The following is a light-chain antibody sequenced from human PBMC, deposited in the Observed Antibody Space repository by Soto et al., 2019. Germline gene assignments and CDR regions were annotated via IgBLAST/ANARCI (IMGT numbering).Light chain of an antibody. CDR2: KAS. Sequence: DIQMTQSPSTLSASVGDRVTITCRACQSISSWLAWYQQKPGKAPKLRIYKASSLESGVPSRFSGSGSGTEFTLAISSLQPDDFATYYCQQYNSYWTFGQGTKVEIK. CDR3: QQYNSYWT. CDR1: QSISSW. V-gene: IGKV1-5*03. J-gene: IGKJ1*01.